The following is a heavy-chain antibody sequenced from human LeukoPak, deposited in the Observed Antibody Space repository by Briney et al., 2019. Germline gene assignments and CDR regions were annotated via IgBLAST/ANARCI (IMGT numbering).Heavy chain of an antibody. V-gene: IGHV1-8*01. CDR3: ARGPTYGDYYNWFDP. J-gene: IGHJ5*02. Sequence: ASVKVSCKASGYIFTSYDINWVRQATGQGPEWMGWMNPNSGNTGYAQKFQGRVTMTRNTSICTAYMELSSLRSEDTAVYYCARGPTYGDYYNWFDPWGQGTLVTVSS. D-gene: IGHD4-17*01. CDR1: GYIFTSYD. CDR2: MNPNSGNT.